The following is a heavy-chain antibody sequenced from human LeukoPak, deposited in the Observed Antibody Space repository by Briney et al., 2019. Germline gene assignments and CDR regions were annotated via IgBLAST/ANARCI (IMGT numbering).Heavy chain of an antibody. CDR3: ARAPTSYYMDV. D-gene: IGHD2-2*01. CDR1: GGSISSYY. Sequence: RSSETLSLTCTVSGGSISSYYWSWIRQPPGKGLEWIGYIYYSGSTNYNPCLKSRVTRSVDTSKNQSSLKLSSVTAADTAVYYCARAPTSYYMDVWGKGTTVTVSS. CDR2: IYYSGST. J-gene: IGHJ6*03. V-gene: IGHV4-59*01.